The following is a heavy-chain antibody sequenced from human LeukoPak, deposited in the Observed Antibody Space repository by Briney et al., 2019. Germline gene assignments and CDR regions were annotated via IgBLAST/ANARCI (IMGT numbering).Heavy chain of an antibody. V-gene: IGHV3-23*01. CDR2: ISGSGGST. Sequence: GSQRLSCAASGFTFSSYAMSWVRQAPGKGLEWVSAISGSGGSTYYADSVKGRFTISRDNSKNTLYLQMNSLRAEDTAVYYCAKVISTRRYYYYMDVWGKGTTVTVSS. CDR1: GFTFSSYA. D-gene: IGHD3-10*01. CDR3: AKVISTRRYYYYMDV. J-gene: IGHJ6*03.